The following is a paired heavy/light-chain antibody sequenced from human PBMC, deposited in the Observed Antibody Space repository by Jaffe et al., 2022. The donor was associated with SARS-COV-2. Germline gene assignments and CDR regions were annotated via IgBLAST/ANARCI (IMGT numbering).Heavy chain of an antibody. CDR2: ISSSGSTI. CDR1: GFTFSDYY. J-gene: IGHJ4*02. V-gene: IGHV3-11*01. CDR3: ARDGGYDPEDY. Sequence: QVQLVESGGGLVKPGGSLRLSCAASGFTFSDYYMSWIRQAPGKGLEWVSYISSSGSTIYYADSVKGRFTISRDNAKNSLYLQMNSLRAEDTAVYYCARDGGYDPEDYWGQGTLVTVSS. D-gene: IGHD5-12*01.
Light chain of an antibody. Sequence: EIVLTQSPGTLSLSPGERATLSCRASQSVSSSYLAWYQQKPGQAPRLLIYGASSRATGIPDRFSGSGSGTDFTLTISRLEPEDFAVYYCQQYGSSQTFGQGTKVEIK. J-gene: IGKJ1*01. CDR3: QQYGSSQT. V-gene: IGKV3-20*01. CDR2: GAS. CDR1: QSVSSSY.